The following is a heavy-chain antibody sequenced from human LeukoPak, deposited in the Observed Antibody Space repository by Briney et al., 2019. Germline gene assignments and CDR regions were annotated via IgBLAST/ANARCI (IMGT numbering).Heavy chain of an antibody. V-gene: IGHV4-59*13. Sequence: SETLSLTRTVSGGSISSYYWTWIRQPPGKGLEWIGDIYSTGSTNYNPYLKRRVTISVDTSKNQFSLKLSSVTAADTAVYFCARVRIGETSYDASDVWGLGTMVTVSS. CDR1: GGSISSYY. J-gene: IGHJ3*01. D-gene: IGHD1-26*01. CDR2: IYSTGST. CDR3: ARVRIGETSYDASDV.